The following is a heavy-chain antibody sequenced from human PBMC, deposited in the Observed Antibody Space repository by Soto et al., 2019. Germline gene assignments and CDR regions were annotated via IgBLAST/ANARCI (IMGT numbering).Heavy chain of an antibody. Sequence: GASVKVSCKASGYTFTSYYMHWVRQAPGQGLEWMGIINPSGGSTSYAQKFQGRVTMTRDTSTSTVYMELSSLRSEDTAVYYCARAIVATIFSRHTSPHFDYWGQATLVTVSS. CDR3: ARAIVATIFSRHTSPHFDY. D-gene: IGHD5-12*01. J-gene: IGHJ4*02. V-gene: IGHV1-46*01. CDR2: INPSGGST. CDR1: GYTFTSYY.